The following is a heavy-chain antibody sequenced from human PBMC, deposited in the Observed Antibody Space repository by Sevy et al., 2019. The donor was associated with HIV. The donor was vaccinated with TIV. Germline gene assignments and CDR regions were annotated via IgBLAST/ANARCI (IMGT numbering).Heavy chain of an antibody. D-gene: IGHD1-26*01. Sequence: ASVKVSCKASGFTFTSSAVQWVRQARGQRLEWIGWIVVGSGNTNYAQKFQERVTITRDMSTSTAYMELSSLRSEDTAVYYCAEDERELLKSDYYYYYYMDVWGKGTTVTVSS. CDR2: IVVGSGNT. CDR3: AEDERELLKSDYYYYYYMDV. J-gene: IGHJ6*03. V-gene: IGHV1-58*01. CDR1: GFTFTSSA.